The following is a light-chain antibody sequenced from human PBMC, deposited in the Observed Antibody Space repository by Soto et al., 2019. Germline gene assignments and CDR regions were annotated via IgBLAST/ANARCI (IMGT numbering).Light chain of an antibody. J-gene: IGKJ5*01. CDR1: QSFSSSY. CDR2: GAS. V-gene: IGKV3-20*01. CDR3: QQYGTSIT. Sequence: EIVLTQSPGTLSLSPGERATLSCRASQSFSSSYLAWYQQKPGQAPRLLIYGASSRATGIPDRFSGSWSGTYFTLTISRLEPEDFAVYYCQQYGTSITFGQGTRLEI.